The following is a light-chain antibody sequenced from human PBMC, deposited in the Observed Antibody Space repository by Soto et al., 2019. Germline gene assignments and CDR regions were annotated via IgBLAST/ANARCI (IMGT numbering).Light chain of an antibody. CDR3: QQTYSTPIT. V-gene: IGKV1-39*01. Sequence: DIQLPQPPSSLSASVGDRVTITCRASQSISSYLNWYQQKPGKAPYLLIYAASSLQSGVPSRFSGSSSGTDFTLTITSLQPEDFATYYCQQTYSTPITFGQGTRLEIK. CDR2: AAS. J-gene: IGKJ5*01. CDR1: QSISSY.